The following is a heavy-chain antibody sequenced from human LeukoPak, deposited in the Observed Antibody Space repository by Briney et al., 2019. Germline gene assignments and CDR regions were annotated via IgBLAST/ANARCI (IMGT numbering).Heavy chain of an antibody. J-gene: IGHJ6*03. CDR1: GYTFTGYY. CDR3: AASIVGATRGSYYYYYMDV. D-gene: IGHD1-26*01. V-gene: IGHV1-2*06. CDR2: INPNSGGT. Sequence: GASVKVSCKASGYTFTGYYMHWLRQAPGQGLEWMGRINPNSGGTNYAQKFQGRVTMTRDTSISTAYMELSRLRSDDTAVYYCAASIVGATRGSYYYYYMDVWGKGTTVTVSS.